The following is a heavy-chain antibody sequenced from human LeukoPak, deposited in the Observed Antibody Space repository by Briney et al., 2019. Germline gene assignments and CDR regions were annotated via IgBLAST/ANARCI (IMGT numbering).Heavy chain of an antibody. V-gene: IGHV3-23*01. J-gene: IGHJ4*02. Sequence: QPGGSLRLSCAASGFTFSSYAVSWVRQAPGKGLEWVSAISGSGGSTYYADSVKGRFTISRDNSKNTLYLQMNSLRAEDTAVYYCAKRGYSGYDELLSFDYWGQGTLVTVSS. CDR1: GFTFSSYA. CDR3: AKRGYSGYDELLSFDY. CDR2: ISGSGGST. D-gene: IGHD5-12*01.